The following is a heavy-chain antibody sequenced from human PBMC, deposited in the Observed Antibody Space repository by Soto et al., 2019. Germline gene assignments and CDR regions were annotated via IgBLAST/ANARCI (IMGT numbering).Heavy chain of an antibody. CDR2: IYYSGST. J-gene: IGHJ6*03. CDR1: GGSISSYY. Sequence: SQTLSLTCTVSGGSISSYYWSWIRQPPGKGLEWIGYIYYSGSTNYNPSLKSRVTISVDTSKNQFSLKLSSVTAADTAVYYCARDPGWGDYYYYYMDVWGKGTTVTVSS. D-gene: IGHD3-16*01. V-gene: IGHV4-59*01. CDR3: ARDPGWGDYYYYYMDV.